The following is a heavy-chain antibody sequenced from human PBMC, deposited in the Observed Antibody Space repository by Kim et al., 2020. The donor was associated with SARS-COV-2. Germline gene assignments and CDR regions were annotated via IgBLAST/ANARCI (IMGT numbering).Heavy chain of an antibody. V-gene: IGHV1-18*01. CDR3: ARARLLWYSDY. D-gene: IGHD3-10*01. CDR2: T. J-gene: IGHJ4*02. Sequence: TNYAQKLQGKVTMTTDTSTGTAYMELRSLRSDDTAVYYCARARLLWYSDYWGQGTLVTVSS.